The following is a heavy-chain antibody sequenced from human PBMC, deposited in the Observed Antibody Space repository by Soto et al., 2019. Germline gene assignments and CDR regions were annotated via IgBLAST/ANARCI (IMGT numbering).Heavy chain of an antibody. CDR2: MYHSGST. CDR1: GYSISSGYY. D-gene: IGHD3-10*01. CDR3: ARDAITAVRGVNSWFDP. Sequence: SETLSLTRAVSGYSISSGYYWGWIRQPPGKGLEWIGSMYHSGSTYYNPSLKSRVTISVDTSKNQFSLKLSSVTAADTAVYYCARDAITAVRGVNSWFDPWGQGTLVTVSS. J-gene: IGHJ5*02. V-gene: IGHV4-38-2*02.